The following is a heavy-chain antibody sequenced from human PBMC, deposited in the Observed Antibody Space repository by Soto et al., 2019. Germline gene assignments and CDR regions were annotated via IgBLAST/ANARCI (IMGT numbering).Heavy chain of an antibody. D-gene: IGHD3-22*01. J-gene: IGHJ4*02. CDR1: GLTFNTYV. CDR2: ISGNSANT. CDR3: AKDHPVIEVVKVFEY. V-gene: IGHV3-23*01. Sequence: GGSLRLSCAASGLTFNTYVMSWVRQAPGKGLEWVSEISGNSANTYYADSVKGRFTISRDNSKNTLYLQMNSLRADDTAVYYCAKDHPVIEVVKVFEYWGRGALVTVS.